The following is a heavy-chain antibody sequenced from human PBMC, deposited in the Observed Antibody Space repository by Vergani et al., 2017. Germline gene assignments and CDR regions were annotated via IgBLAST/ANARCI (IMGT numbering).Heavy chain of an antibody. CDR3: TRHWAVVAANNWCDP. D-gene: IGHD2-15*01. CDR1: GFTFGDYA. Sequence: VQLVESGGGLVQPGRSLRLSCIASGFTFGDYAMSWFRQAPGKGLEWIGEIYYSGSTYYNPSLESRVTMSVDTSKSQFSLKLSSVTAADTAVYYCTRHWAVVAANNWCDPWGQGTLVTVSS. V-gene: IGHV4-59*04. CDR2: IYYSGST. J-gene: IGHJ5*02.